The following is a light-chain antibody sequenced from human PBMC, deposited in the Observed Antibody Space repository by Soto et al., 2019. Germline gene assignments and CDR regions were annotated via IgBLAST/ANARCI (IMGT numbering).Light chain of an antibody. Sequence: QSALTQPASVSGSPGQSITISCTGTSSDVGGYNYVSWYQQHPGKAPKLMIYDVSNRPSGVSNRFSGSESGNTASLTISGLQAEDEADYYGSSYTSSSTLLYVFGTGTKVTVL. J-gene: IGLJ1*01. CDR3: SSYTSSSTLLYV. CDR1: SSDVGGYNY. CDR2: DVS. V-gene: IGLV2-14*01.